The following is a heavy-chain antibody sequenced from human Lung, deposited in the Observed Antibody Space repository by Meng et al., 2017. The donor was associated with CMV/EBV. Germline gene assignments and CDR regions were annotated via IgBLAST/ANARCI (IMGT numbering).Heavy chain of an antibody. CDR2: FDLEDGKT. Sequence: ASXXVSXKVSGYRLSELSMHWVRQAPGKGLEWMGGFDLEDGKTIYAQKFQGRVTMTEDTSTDTAYMDLSSLRSEDTAVYYCAIFGLVGGLDAFDVWGLGTMVTVSS. V-gene: IGHV1-24*01. CDR1: GYRLSELS. D-gene: IGHD3/OR15-3a*01. CDR3: AIFGLVGGLDAFDV. J-gene: IGHJ3*01.